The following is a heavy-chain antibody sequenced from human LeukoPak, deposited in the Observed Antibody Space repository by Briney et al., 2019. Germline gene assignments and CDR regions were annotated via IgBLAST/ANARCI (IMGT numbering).Heavy chain of an antibody. V-gene: IGHV4-39*07. J-gene: IGHJ6*03. CDR2: IYYSGST. D-gene: IGHD3-22*01. CDR1: GGSISSSSYY. Sequence: SETLSLTCTVSGGSISSSSYYWGWIRQLPGKGLEWIGSIYYSGSTYYNPSLKSRVTISVDTSKNQFSLKLSSVTAADTAVYYCAREGYDSSGYPNYYYYYMDVWGKGTTVTVSS. CDR3: AREGYDSSGYPNYYYYYMDV.